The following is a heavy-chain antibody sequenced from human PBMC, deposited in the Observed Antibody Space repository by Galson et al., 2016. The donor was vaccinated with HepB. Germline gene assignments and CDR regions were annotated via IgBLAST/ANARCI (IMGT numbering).Heavy chain of an antibody. V-gene: IGHV3-7*03. CDR2: SSEDGSEA. CDR3: TREVRTGAFDI. Sequence: SLRLSCAASEFIISKYWMHWVRQGPGKGLEWVASSSEDGSEAYYVDSVRGRFTISRDNAKNSLFLQLNSLRVEDTAVYFCTREVRTGAFDIWGQGTMVTVSS. J-gene: IGHJ3*02. D-gene: IGHD1-1*01. CDR1: EFIISKYW.